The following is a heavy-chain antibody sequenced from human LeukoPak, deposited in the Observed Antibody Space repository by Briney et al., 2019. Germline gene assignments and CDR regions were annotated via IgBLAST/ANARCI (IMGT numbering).Heavy chain of an antibody. CDR2: IIPIFGTA. J-gene: IGHJ4*02. Sequence: SVKVSCKASGGTFSSYAISWVRQAPGQGLEWMGGIIPIFGTASYAQKFQGRVTITADESTSTAYMELSSLRSEDTAAYYCARGALGCSSTSCYIAYWGQGTLVTVSS. CDR1: GGTFSSYA. CDR3: ARGALGCSSTSCYIAY. V-gene: IGHV1-69*01. D-gene: IGHD2-2*02.